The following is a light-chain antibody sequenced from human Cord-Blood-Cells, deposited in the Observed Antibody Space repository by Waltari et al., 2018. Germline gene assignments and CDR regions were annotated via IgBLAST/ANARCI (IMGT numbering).Light chain of an antibody. CDR2: AAS. CDR1: QSISSY. Sequence: DIQMTPSPSSLSASVGDRVTIPCRASQSISSYLNWYQQKPGKAPKLLIYAASSLQSGVPSRFSGSGSETDFTLTISSLQPEDCANYYCQQSYSTPYTFGQGTKLEIK. J-gene: IGKJ2*01. CDR3: QQSYSTPYT. V-gene: IGKV1-39*01.